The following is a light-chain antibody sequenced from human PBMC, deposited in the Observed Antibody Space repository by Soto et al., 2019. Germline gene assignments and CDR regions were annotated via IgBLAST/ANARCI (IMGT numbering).Light chain of an antibody. CDR2: AAS. V-gene: IGKV1-27*01. CDR1: QGIGIY. CDR3: QKYNSAPLT. Sequence: DIQMTQSPSSLSASFGDRVTMTCRASQGIGIYLAWFQQRPGNTPKLLIYAASTLQSGVPSRFSGSGSGTDFTLTISSLQPEDVATYDCQKYNSAPLTFGGVTRVEIK. J-gene: IGKJ4*01.